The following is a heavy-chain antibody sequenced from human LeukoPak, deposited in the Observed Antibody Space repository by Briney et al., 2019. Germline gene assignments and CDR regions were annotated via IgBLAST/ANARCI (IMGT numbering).Heavy chain of an antibody. Sequence: PGGSLRLSCAASGFTVSSNYMSWVRQAPEKGLEWVSIIYSRGSTYYADSAKGRFTISRDDSKNTVYLQMNSLRAEDAAVYYCASGGLGARKYYSDPFDYWGQGTLVTVSS. V-gene: IGHV3-53*01. CDR3: ASGGLGARKYYSDPFDY. CDR2: IYSRGST. CDR1: GFTVSSNY. D-gene: IGHD3-10*01. J-gene: IGHJ4*02.